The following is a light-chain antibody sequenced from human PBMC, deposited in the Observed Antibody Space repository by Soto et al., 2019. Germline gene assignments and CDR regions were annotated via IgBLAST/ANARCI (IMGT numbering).Light chain of an antibody. CDR3: SSYISSSTLV. CDR2: DVN. Sequence: QSALTQPASVSGSPGQSITISCTGTSSDVGGYNYVSWYQQHPGKAPKLMIYDVNNRPSGVSNRFSGSSSGNTASLNISGLQADDEADYYCSSYISSSTLVFGGGTKLTVL. J-gene: IGLJ2*01. CDR1: SSDVGGYNY. V-gene: IGLV2-14*01.